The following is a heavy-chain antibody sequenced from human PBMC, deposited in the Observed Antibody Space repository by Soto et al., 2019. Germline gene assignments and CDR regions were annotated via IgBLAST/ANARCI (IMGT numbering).Heavy chain of an antibody. J-gene: IGHJ3*02. CDR2: ISWNSGSI. CDR3: AKDIGYSSSGTDAFDI. CDR1: GFTFDDYA. V-gene: IGHV3-9*01. D-gene: IGHD6-13*01. Sequence: EVQLVESGGGLVQPGRSLRLSCAASGFTFDDYAMHWVRQAPGKGLEWDSGISWNSGSIGYADSVKGRFTISRDNAKNSLYLQMNCLRAEDTALYYCAKDIGYSSSGTDAFDIWGQGTMVTVSS.